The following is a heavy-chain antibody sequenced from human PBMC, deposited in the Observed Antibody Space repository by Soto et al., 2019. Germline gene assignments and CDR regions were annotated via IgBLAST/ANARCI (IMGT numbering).Heavy chain of an antibody. D-gene: IGHD6-19*01. V-gene: IGHV4-39*01. Sequence: SETLSLTCTVSGGSISSSSYYWGWIRQPPGKGLEWIGSIYYSGSTYYNPSLKSRVTISVDTSKNQFSLKLSSVTAADTAVYYCARHTFAVAGLKWFDPWGQGTLVTVSS. CDR1: GGSISSSSYY. CDR3: ARHTFAVAGLKWFDP. J-gene: IGHJ5*02. CDR2: IYYSGST.